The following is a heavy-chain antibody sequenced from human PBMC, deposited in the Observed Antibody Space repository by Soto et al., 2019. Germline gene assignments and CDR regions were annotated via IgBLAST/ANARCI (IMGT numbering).Heavy chain of an antibody. D-gene: IGHD2-15*01. Sequence: SVKVSCKASGFTFTSSAVRWVRQARGQRLEWIGWIVVGSGNTNYAQKFQERVTITRDMSTSTAYMELSSLRSEDTAVYYCAADRILGDYLDYWGQGTLVTVSS. CDR1: GFTFTSSA. CDR2: IVVGSGNT. J-gene: IGHJ4*02. V-gene: IGHV1-58*01. CDR3: AADRILGDYLDY.